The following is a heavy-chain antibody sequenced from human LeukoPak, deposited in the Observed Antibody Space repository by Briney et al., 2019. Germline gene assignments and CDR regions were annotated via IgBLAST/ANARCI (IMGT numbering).Heavy chain of an antibody. J-gene: IGHJ4*02. Sequence: TSETLSLTCAVCGGSFSGYYWSWIRQPPGKGLEWIGEINHSGSTNYNPSLKSRVTISVDTSKNQFSLKLSSVTAADTAVYYCARRWELPFDYWGQGTLVTVSS. CDR1: GGSFSGYY. D-gene: IGHD1-26*01. CDR3: ARRWELPFDY. CDR2: INHSGST. V-gene: IGHV4-34*01.